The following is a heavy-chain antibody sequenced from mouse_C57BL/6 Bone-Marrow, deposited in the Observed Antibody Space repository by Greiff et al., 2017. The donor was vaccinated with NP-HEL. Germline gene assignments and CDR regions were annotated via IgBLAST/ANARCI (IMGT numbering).Heavy chain of an antibody. CDR3: ARDYYGSFAWFAY. CDR1: GFTFSSYA. J-gene: IGHJ3*01. V-gene: IGHV5-4*03. D-gene: IGHD1-1*01. CDR2: ISDGGSYT. Sequence: EVNLVESGGGLVKPGGSLKLSCAASGFTFSSYAMSWVRQTPEKRLEWVATISDGGSYTYYPDNVKGRFTISRDNAKNNLYLQMSHLKSEDTAMYYCARDYYGSFAWFAYWGQGTLVTVSA.